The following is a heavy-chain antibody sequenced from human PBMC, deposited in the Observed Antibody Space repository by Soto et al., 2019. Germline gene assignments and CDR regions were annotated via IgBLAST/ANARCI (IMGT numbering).Heavy chain of an antibody. V-gene: IGHV1-69*01. D-gene: IGHD6-13*01. Sequence: QVQLVQSGAEVKKPGSSAKVSCKASGGTFSSYAISWVRQAPGQGLEWMGGIIPIFGTANYAQKFQGRVTITADESTSTAYMELSSLRSEDTAVYYCARGIAAAGTHFGPYYYYGMDVWGQGTTVTVSS. J-gene: IGHJ6*02. CDR2: IIPIFGTA. CDR1: GGTFSSYA. CDR3: ARGIAAAGTHFGPYYYYGMDV.